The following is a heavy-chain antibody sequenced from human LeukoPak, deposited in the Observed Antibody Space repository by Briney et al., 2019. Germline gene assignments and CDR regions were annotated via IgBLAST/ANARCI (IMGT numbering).Heavy chain of an antibody. CDR3: ARHLSQPVGSGWYFMDY. CDR1: GGSISSYY. J-gene: IGHJ4*02. D-gene: IGHD6-19*01. CDR2: IYYSGST. V-gene: IGHV4-59*08. Sequence: SETLSLTCTVSGGSISSYYWSWIRQPPGKGLEWIGYIYYSGSTNYNPSLKSRVTISVDTSKNQFSLKLSSVTAADTAVYYCARHLSQPVGSGWYFMDYWGQGTLVAVSS.